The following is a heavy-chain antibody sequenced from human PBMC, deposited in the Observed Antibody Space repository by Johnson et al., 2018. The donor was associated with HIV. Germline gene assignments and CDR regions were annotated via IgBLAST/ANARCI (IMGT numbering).Heavy chain of an antibody. V-gene: IGHV3-20*04. CDR1: GFTFDDHG. Sequence: VQLVESGGGVVQPGGSLRLSCAASGFTFDDHGMSWVRQGSGKGLEWVSGINWNGGRTGYADSVKGRFTISRDNAKNSLYLQLNSLRAEDTAVYYCARVEPIRRAIDAFDIWGQGTMVTVSS. CDR3: ARVEPIRRAIDAFDI. J-gene: IGHJ3*02. CDR2: INWNGGRT.